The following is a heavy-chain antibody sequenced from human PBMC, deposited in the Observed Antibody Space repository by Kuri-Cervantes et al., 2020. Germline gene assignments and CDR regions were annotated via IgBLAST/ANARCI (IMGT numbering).Heavy chain of an antibody. V-gene: IGHV4-38-2*02. D-gene: IGHD1-7*01. CDR2: IFHSGNS. Sequence: ESLKISCTLSSYTIRSDYYWGWIRQPPGKGLQWIGSIFHSGNSYYNPSLKSRVSLSVDTSKNQFSLKLSSVTAADSAVYYCARPITGTTWVAFHIWGLGTLVTVSS. CDR1: SYTIRSDYY. CDR3: ARPITGTTWVAFHI. J-gene: IGHJ3*02.